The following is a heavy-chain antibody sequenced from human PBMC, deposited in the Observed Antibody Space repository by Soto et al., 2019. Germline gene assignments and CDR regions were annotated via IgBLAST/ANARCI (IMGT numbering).Heavy chain of an antibody. CDR3: TRNLYNTGDFDH. CDR2: MTPKSGYT. D-gene: IGHD1-20*01. V-gene: IGHV1-8*02. CDR1: GYTFTDYD. J-gene: IGHJ4*02. Sequence: QVQLMQSGAEVRKPGASVKVSCKASGYTFTDYDINWVRQATGQGLEWLGWMTPKSGYTGYAQKFRGRVTLTRYTSRGTAYMELSSLTSEDTAVYYCTRNLYNTGDFDHWGQGTLVTVSS.